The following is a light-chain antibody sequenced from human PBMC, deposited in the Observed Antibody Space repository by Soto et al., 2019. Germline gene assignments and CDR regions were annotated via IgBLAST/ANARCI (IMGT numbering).Light chain of an antibody. CDR1: SSDVGGYNY. J-gene: IGLJ1*01. Sequence: QSVLTQPRSVSGSPGQSVTISCTGTSSDVGGYNYVSWYQQHPGKAPKLMIYDVSKRPSGVPDRFSGPKSGNTASLTISGLQAEDEADYYCCSYAGSYTFGYVFGTGTKVTVL. CDR3: CSYAGSYTFGYV. CDR2: DVS. V-gene: IGLV2-11*01.